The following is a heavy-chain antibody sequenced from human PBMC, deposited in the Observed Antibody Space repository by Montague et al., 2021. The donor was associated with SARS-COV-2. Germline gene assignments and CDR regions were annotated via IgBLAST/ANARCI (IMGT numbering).Heavy chain of an antibody. Sequence: SETLSLTCTVPVDSINSNSCYWGWLRQPAGKALEWIGRIYYSGGTYYHPSLKSRVTMSVDTSENQFSLKLSSVTAADTAVYYCARDWFYYDRSGPSNFDYWGQGTMVTVSS. CDR3: ARDWFYYDRSGPSNFDY. D-gene: IGHD3-22*01. J-gene: IGHJ4*02. CDR2: IYYSGGT. V-gene: IGHV4-39*07. CDR1: VDSINSNSCY.